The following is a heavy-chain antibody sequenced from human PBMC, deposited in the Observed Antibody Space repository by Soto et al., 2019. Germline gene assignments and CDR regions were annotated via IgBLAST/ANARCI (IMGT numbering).Heavy chain of an antibody. J-gene: IGHJ4*02. Sequence: QVQLVQSGAEVKKPGASVKVSCKASGYTFTSYAMHWVRQAPGQRLEWMGWINAGNGNTKYSQKFQGRVTITRDTSASTAYMELSSLRSEDTAVYYCARDQAGRIARLIDYWGQGTLVTVCS. CDR1: GYTFTSYA. CDR3: ARDQAGRIARLIDY. CDR2: INAGNGNT. V-gene: IGHV1-3*01. D-gene: IGHD2-21*01.